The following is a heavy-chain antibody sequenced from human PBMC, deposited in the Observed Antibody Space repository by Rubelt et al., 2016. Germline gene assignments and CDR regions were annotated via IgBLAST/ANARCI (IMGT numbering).Heavy chain of an antibody. Sequence: YADSVKGRFTISRDNSKNTLYLQMNSLRAEDTAVYYCARGHGVTTAFWFDPWGQGTLVTVSS. CDR3: ARGHGVTTAFWFDP. D-gene: IGHD4-11*01. V-gene: IGHV3-30*01. J-gene: IGHJ5*02.